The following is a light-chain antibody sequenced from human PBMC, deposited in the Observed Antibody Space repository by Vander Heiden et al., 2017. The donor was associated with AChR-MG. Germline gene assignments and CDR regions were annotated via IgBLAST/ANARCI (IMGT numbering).Light chain of an antibody. CDR1: NLGDKY. CDR3: QASDSRSNWV. Sequence: SYKLTQPPSVSVYPGQTAISTCSGDNLGDKYVSWYQQKPGQPPLLVIYQNGKRPSGIPERFSGSNSGNTATLTISGTQAVDEADFFCQASDSRSNWVFGGGTKLTVL. CDR2: QNG. V-gene: IGLV3-1*01. J-gene: IGLJ3*02.